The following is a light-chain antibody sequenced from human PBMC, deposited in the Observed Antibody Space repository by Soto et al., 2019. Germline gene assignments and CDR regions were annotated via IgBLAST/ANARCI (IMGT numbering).Light chain of an antibody. J-gene: IGLJ1*01. Sequence: QSVLTQPRSVSGSPGQSVTISCTGTSSDVGGYNYVSWYQQHPGKAPKLMIYDVGKRPSGVPDRFSGSKSDNTASLTISGLQAEDEADYYCCSYAGSYTRVFGNGTKLTVI. CDR2: DVG. CDR1: SSDVGGYNY. V-gene: IGLV2-11*01. CDR3: CSYAGSYTRV.